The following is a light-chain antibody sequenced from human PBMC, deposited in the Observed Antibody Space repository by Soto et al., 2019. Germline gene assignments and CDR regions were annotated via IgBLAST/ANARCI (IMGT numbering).Light chain of an antibody. CDR2: DAS. CDR1: QSVSWY. J-gene: IGKJ5*01. V-gene: IGKV3-11*01. Sequence: ELVLTHTPATLSLSPGDRATLCCRSRQSVSWYLDLAWYQQKPGQAPRLLIHDASSRATGIPARFSGSGSGTDFTLTITSLEPEDFAVYYCQQRTEWPPSITFGQGTRLEIK. CDR3: QQRTEWPPSIT.